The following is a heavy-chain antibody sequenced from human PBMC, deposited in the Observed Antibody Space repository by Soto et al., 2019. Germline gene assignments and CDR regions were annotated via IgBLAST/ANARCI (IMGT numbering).Heavy chain of an antibody. CDR1: GFTFSGYA. J-gene: IGHJ6*02. CDR3: VRESGSGWTEYYYYGMDV. Sequence: GGSLRLSCAASGFTFSGYAIHWVRQTQGKGLGWVAVTSDERSNKYYRHSVKGRFTISRDNSKNTLYLQMNSLRAEDTAVYYCVRESGSGWTEYYYYGMDVWGQGTTVTVS. V-gene: IGHV3-30-3*01. CDR2: TSDERSNK. D-gene: IGHD6-19*01.